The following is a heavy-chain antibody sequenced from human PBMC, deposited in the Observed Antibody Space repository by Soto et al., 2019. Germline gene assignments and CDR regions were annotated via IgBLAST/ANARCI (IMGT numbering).Heavy chain of an antibody. Sequence: QVQLVQSGAEVKKPGASVKVSCKASGYTFTSYCISWVRQAPGQGLEWMGLISTYNGNTTYAQKLQGRVTMTTDTPSRTAYMVLLRLRSDDTAVFYCEREMVRGVGSDYWGQGTLVTVSS. CDR1: GYTFTSYC. CDR2: ISTYNGNT. J-gene: IGHJ4*02. V-gene: IGHV1-18*01. CDR3: EREMVRGVGSDY. D-gene: IGHD3-10*01.